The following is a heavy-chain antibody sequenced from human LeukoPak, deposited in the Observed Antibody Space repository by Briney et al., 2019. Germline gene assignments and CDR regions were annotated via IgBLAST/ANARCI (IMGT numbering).Heavy chain of an antibody. V-gene: IGHV4-59*01. CDR2: IYYSGST. J-gene: IGHJ3*02. CDR3: GRASAERDGYNDDAFDI. D-gene: IGHD5-24*01. CDR1: GGSISSYY. Sequence: SETLSLTCTVSGGSISSYYWSWIRQPPGKGLEWIGYIYYSGSTNYNPSLKSRVTISVDTSKNQFSLKLSSVTAADTAVYYCGRASAERDGYNDDAFDIWGQGTMVTVSS.